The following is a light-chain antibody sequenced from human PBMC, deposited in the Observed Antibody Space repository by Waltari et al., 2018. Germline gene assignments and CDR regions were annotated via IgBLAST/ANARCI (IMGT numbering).Light chain of an antibody. CDR1: QNIDTW. V-gene: IGKV1-5*03. CDR2: KAS. J-gene: IGKJ4*01. Sequence: DIHLTQSPSTLSASVGDRVTITCRASQNIDTWLAWYQQKPGKAPKLLIYKASYLQSGVPSRFSGRGSGTEFTLTIDSLQAEDVAIYYCQQYYNLPLTFGGGTKVEIK. CDR3: QQYYNLPLT.